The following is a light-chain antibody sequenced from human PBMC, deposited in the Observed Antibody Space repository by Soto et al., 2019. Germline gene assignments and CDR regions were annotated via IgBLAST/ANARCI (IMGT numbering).Light chain of an antibody. J-gene: IGKJ5*01. CDR2: KAS. CDR3: QQYNSYPT. Sequence: DIQMTQSPSTLSASVGDRVTITCRASQSISSWLAWYQQKPGKAPKVLIYKASSLESGVPSRFSGSGSGTEFTLTISSLQPDDFATYYCQQYNSYPTFDQGTRLEIK. V-gene: IGKV1-5*03. CDR1: QSISSW.